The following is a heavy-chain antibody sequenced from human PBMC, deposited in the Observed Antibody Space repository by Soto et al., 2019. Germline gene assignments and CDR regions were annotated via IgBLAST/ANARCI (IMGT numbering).Heavy chain of an antibody. V-gene: IGHV3-15*01. J-gene: IGHJ5*02. Sequence: GGSLRLSCEASGFPFTNAWMSWVRQAPGKGLEWVGRMKTNSDGGAADYATPVKDRFIITRDDPKHTLYLHMSGLKPEDTAVYYCTADAESEYSKNWYRTYNWFGAWGQGTPVTVSS. CDR3: TADAESEYSKNWYRTYNWFGA. D-gene: IGHD1-26*01. CDR2: MKTNSDGGAA. CDR1: GFPFTNAW.